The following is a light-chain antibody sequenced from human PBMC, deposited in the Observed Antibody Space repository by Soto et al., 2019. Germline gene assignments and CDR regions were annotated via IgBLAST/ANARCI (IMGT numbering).Light chain of an antibody. V-gene: IGKV1-5*01. CDR3: QQYHTSSIT. Sequence: PSTLSASVRDIVTITCRSSQSISNWLACYQQKPGTAPKVLIYHASNLQSGVPSRFSGTGSGTDFTLSIDSLQPDDFATYYCQQYHTSSITFGQGTRLEIK. CDR2: HAS. CDR1: QSISNW. J-gene: IGKJ5*01.